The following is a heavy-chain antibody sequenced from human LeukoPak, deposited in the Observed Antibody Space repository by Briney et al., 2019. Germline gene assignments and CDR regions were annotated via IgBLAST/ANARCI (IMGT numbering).Heavy chain of an antibody. J-gene: IGHJ4*02. CDR3: ARGLPLGIVVVPAAMGPSDY. CDR2: ISAYNGNT. CDR1: GYTFTSYG. V-gene: IGHV1-18*01. Sequence: ASVKVSCKASGYTFTSYGISRVRQAPGQGLEWMGWISAYNGNTNYAQKLQGRVTMTTDTSTSTAYMELRGLRSDDTAVYYCARGLPLGIVVVPAAMGPSDYWGQGTLVTVSS. D-gene: IGHD2-2*01.